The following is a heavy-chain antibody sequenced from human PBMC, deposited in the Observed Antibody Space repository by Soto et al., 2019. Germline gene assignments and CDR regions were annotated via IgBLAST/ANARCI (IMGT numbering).Heavy chain of an antibody. CDR2: IDPSDSYT. Sequence: PGESLKISCKGSGYSFTRYWISWVRQTPGKGLEWMGRIDPSDSYTNYSPSFQGHVTISADKSISTAYLQWSSLKASDTAMYYCASNGGRAGYYGMDVWGQGTTVTVSS. V-gene: IGHV5-10-1*01. CDR1: GYSFTRYW. CDR3: ASNGGRAGYYGMDV. J-gene: IGHJ6*02. D-gene: IGHD1-26*01.